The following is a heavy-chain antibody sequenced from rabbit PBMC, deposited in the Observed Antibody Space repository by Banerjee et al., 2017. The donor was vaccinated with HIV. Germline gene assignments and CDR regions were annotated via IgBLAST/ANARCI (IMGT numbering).Heavy chain of an antibody. CDR1: GFSFSSSYW. CDR2: IWPDVGNT. CDR3: ARDSIPYTGAYYDL. J-gene: IGHJ6*01. Sequence: QSLEESGGDLVKPGASLTLTCTASGFSFSSSYWICWVRQAPGKGLEWIACIWPDVGNTDYASWAKGRFTISKTSSTTVTLQMTSLTAADTATYFCARDSIPYTGAYYDLWGPGTLVTVS. V-gene: IGHV1S40*01. D-gene: IGHD1-1*01.